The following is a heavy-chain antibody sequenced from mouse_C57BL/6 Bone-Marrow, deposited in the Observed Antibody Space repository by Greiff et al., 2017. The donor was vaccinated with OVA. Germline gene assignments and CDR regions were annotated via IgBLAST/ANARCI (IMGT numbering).Heavy chain of an antibody. CDR2: ILPGSGST. J-gene: IGHJ1*03. D-gene: IGHD2-1*01. Sequence: VQVVESGAELMKPGASVKLSCKATGYTFTGYWIEWVKQRPGHGLEWIGEILPGSGSTNYNEKFKGKATFTADTSSNTAYMQLSSLTTEDSAIYYSARRELLIYYGIHDVWGTGTTVTVSS. CDR1: GYTFTGYW. V-gene: IGHV1-9*01. CDR3: ARRELLIYYGIHDV.